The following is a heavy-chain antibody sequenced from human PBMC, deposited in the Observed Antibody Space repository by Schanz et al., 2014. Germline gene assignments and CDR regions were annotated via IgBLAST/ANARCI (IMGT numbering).Heavy chain of an antibody. V-gene: IGHV3-23*01. J-gene: IGHJ6*02. Sequence: EVQLLESGGALEQPGGSLRLSCVASGITFSDYAMSWVRQAPGKGLEWVSTIASGGSHTFYADSVTGRFTISGDNSKNTLFLQMNSLRVEDTAIYYCARDGPYYDFLYGMDVWGQGTTVTVSS. CDR2: IASGGSHT. CDR3: ARDGPYYDFLYGMDV. CDR1: GITFSDYA. D-gene: IGHD3-3*01.